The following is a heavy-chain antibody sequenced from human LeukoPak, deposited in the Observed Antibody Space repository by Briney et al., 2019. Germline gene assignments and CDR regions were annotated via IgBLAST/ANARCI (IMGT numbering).Heavy chain of an antibody. V-gene: IGHV1-2*02. CDR3: ARDSHYSSGWSGGAFDI. Sequence: ASVKVSCKASGYTFTSYYMHWVRQAPGQGLEWMGWINPKSGGTNYAQKFQGRVTMTRDTSISTAYMELSRLRYDDTAVYYCARDSHYSSGWSGGAFDIWGQGTMVTVSS. D-gene: IGHD6-19*01. J-gene: IGHJ3*02. CDR1: GYTFTSYY. CDR2: INPKSGGT.